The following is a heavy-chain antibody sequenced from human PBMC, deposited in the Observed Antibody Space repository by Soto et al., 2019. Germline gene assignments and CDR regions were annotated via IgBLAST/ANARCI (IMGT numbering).Heavy chain of an antibody. CDR2: ISAYNGNT. J-gene: IGHJ6*02. Sequence: ASVKVSCKASGYTFTSYGISWVRQAPGQGLEWMGWISAYNGNTNYAQKLQGRVTMTTDTSTSTAYMELRSLRSDDTAVYYWARDGGASYYDSSGYYRYYGMDVWGQGTTVTASS. V-gene: IGHV1-18*01. D-gene: IGHD3-22*01. CDR1: GYTFTSYG. CDR3: ARDGGASYYDSSGYYRYYGMDV.